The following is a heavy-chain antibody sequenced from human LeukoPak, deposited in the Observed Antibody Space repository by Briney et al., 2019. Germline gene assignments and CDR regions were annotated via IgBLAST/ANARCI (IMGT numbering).Heavy chain of an antibody. CDR1: GFTFSSYA. Sequence: GGSLRLSCVVSGFTFSSYAMSWVRQAPGKGLEWVSGISGSGGGTYYADSVKGRFTISRDNSKNTLYLQMNSLRAEDTAVYYCAKDDRHNWGAFDIWGQGTMVTVSS. V-gene: IGHV3-23*01. J-gene: IGHJ3*02. D-gene: IGHD1-1*01. CDR2: ISGSGGGT. CDR3: AKDDRHNWGAFDI.